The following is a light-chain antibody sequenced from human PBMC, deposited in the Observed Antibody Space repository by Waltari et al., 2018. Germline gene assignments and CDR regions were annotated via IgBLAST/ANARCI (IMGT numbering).Light chain of an antibody. CDR3: HQYGSSPPT. CDR1: QRVSGNF. CDR2: GTS. Sequence: EIVLTQSPGTLSLPPGERATLSCWASQRVSGNFLAWCQQKPGQAPRLLIYGTSNRATGIPDRVSGSGSGTDFTLTISRLEPGDSALFYCHQYGSSPPTFGQGTKLAIK. V-gene: IGKV3-20*01. J-gene: IGKJ1*01.